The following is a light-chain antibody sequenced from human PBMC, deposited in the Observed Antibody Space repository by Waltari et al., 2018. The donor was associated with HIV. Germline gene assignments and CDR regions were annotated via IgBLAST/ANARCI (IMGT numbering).Light chain of an antibody. CDR3: ATWDDSLNGPL. CDR1: TSNIGTNT. J-gene: IGLJ2*01. V-gene: IGLV1-44*01. Sequence: QSVLTQPPSASGTPGQRVTISCSGSTSNIGTNTVNWYQQLPGTAPKLLIYRAHQRPSGVPGRLSGSKSDTSASLAISGLQSDDEANYYCATWDDSLNGPLFGGGTKLTVL. CDR2: RAH.